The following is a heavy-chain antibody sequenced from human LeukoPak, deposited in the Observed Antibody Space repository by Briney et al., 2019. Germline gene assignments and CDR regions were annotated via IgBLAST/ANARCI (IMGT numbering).Heavy chain of an antibody. Sequence: SETLSLTCTVSGGSISSYYWSWIRQPPGKGLEWIGYIYYSGSTNYNPSLKSRVTISVDTSKNQFSLKLSSVTAADTAVYYCARRVEMATFDYWGQGTLVTVSS. J-gene: IGHJ4*02. V-gene: IGHV4-59*08. CDR3: ARRVEMATFDY. CDR1: GGSISSYY. CDR2: IYYSGST. D-gene: IGHD5-24*01.